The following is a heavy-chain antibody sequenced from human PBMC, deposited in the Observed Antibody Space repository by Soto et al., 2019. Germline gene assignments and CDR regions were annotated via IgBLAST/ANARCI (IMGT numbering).Heavy chain of an antibody. CDR3: AKGPIAVANRWYYYGMDV. Sequence: PGGSMRISCAASGFTFSSYGMHWVRKAPGKGLEWVAVISYDGSNKYYADSVKGRFTISRDNSKNTLYLQMNSLRAEDTAVYYCAKGPIAVANRWYYYGMDVWGQGTTVTVSS. D-gene: IGHD6-19*01. CDR1: GFTFSSYG. V-gene: IGHV3-30*18. J-gene: IGHJ6*02. CDR2: ISYDGSNK.